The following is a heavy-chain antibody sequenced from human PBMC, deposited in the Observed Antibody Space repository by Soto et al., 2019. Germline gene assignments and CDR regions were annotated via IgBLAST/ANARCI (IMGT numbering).Heavy chain of an antibody. CDR2: IYYSGST. CDR3: ARVGSGWTIDY. CDR1: GGSISSYY. D-gene: IGHD6-19*01. J-gene: IGHJ4*02. V-gene: IGHV4-59*01. Sequence: PSETLSLTCTVSGGSISSYYWSWIRQPPGKGLEWIGYIYYSGSTNYNPSLNRRVTISVDTSKNQFSLKLSSVTAADTAVYYCARVGSGWTIDYWGRGTLVTVSS.